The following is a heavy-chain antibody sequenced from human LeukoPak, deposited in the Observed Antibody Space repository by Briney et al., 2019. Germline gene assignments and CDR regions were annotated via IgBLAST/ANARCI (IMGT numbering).Heavy chain of an antibody. J-gene: IGHJ4*02. V-gene: IGHV3-74*01. CDR2: INTDGSST. CDR3: ARANYGGNVYDY. CDR1: GFTFSNYW. D-gene: IGHD4-23*01. Sequence: GGSLRLSCAASGFTFSNYWMHWVRQAPGEGLVWVSHINTDGSSTSYADSVKGRFTISRDNAKNTLYLQMNSLRAEDTAVYFCARANYGGNVYDYWGQGTLVTVSS.